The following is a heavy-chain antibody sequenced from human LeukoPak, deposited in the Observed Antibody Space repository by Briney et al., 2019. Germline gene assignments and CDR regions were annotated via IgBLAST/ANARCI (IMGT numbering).Heavy chain of an antibody. Sequence: GGSLRLSCAASGFTFSSYEMNWVRTAPGKGPEWVSYISSSGSTIYHAGSVRSRFTISRDNAKNSLYMQMNNLRVEDTAVYYCARGPLDYGDRTHYFECWRQGAKVSVP. CDR2: ISSSGSTI. D-gene: IGHD4-17*01. CDR3: ARGPLDYGDRTHYFEC. J-gene: IGHJ4*02. V-gene: IGHV3-48*03. CDR1: GFTFSSYE.